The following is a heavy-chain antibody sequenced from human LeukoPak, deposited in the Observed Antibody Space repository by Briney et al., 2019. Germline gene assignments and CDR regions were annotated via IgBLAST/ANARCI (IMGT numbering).Heavy chain of an antibody. V-gene: IGHV1-69*13. Sequence: SVKVSCKASGGTFSSYAISWVRRAPGQGLEWMGGIIPIFGTANYAQKFQGRVTITADESTSTAYMELSSLRSEDTAVYYCARDALKDGYNYVGYWGQGTLVTVSS. CDR2: IIPIFGTA. CDR3: ARDALKDGYNYVGY. CDR1: GGTFSSYA. J-gene: IGHJ4*02. D-gene: IGHD5-24*01.